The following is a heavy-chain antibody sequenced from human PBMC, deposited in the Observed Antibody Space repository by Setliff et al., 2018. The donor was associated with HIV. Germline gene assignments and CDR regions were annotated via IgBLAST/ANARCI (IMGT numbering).Heavy chain of an antibody. CDR1: GYNFKAYG. D-gene: IGHD6-13*01. V-gene: IGHV1-18*01. CDR2: ISPYNGDR. J-gene: IGHJ3*02. Sequence: ASVKVSCKTSGYNFKAYGISWVRQAPGQGLEWVGWISPYNGDRRFAQKFQDRVTMSTDTSTTTAFMELRSLISDDTAVYYCARGVPADGYAFDIWGQGTLVTVSS. CDR3: ARGVPADGYAFDI.